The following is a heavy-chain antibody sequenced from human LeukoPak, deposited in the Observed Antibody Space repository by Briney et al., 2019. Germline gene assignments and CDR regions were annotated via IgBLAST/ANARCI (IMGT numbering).Heavy chain of an antibody. CDR3: ARNPHWMVRGVIT. CDR2: IYHSGST. V-gene: IGHV4-38-2*01. J-gene: IGHJ5*01. Sequence: SETLSLTCAVSDYSVSSGYYWGWIRQPPGKGLEWIGSIYHSGSTYYNPSLKSRVTISVDTSKNQFSLKLSSVTAADTAVYYCARNPHWMVRGVITWGQGTLVTVSS. D-gene: IGHD3-10*01. CDR1: DYSVSSGYY.